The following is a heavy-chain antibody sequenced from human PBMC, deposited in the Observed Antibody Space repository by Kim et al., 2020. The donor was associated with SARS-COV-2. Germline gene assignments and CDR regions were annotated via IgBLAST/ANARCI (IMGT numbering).Heavy chain of an antibody. CDR3: ARALRGYSYGYYYYYGMDV. J-gene: IGHJ6*02. V-gene: IGHV3-30*01. D-gene: IGHD5-18*01. Sequence: GRFTISRDNSKNTLYLQMNSLRAEDTAVYYCARALRGYSYGYYYYYGMDVWGQGTTVTVSS.